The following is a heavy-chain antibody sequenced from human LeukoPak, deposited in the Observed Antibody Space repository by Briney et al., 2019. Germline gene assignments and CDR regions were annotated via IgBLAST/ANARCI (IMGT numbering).Heavy chain of an antibody. D-gene: IGHD6-6*01. CDR1: GYTFTSYG. V-gene: IGHV1-18*01. J-gene: IGHJ6*03. CDR3: ARGDSSSSGGIYYYYYMDV. Sequence: ASVKVSCKASGYTFTSYGISWVRQAPGQGLEWMGWISAYNGNTNYAQKLQGRVTMTTDTSTSTAYMELRSLRSDDTAVYYCARGDSSSSGGIYYYYYMDVWGKGTTVTVSS. CDR2: ISAYNGNT.